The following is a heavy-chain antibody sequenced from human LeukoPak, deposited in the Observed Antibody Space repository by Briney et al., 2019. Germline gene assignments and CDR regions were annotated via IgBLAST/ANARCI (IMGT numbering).Heavy chain of an antibody. CDR2: IYGGGSGST. Sequence: GGSLRLSCVASGFTFSKYTMSWVRQAPGKGLEWVSGIYGGGSGSTFYAESVKGRFTISRDNSKNTLYLQMNSLRDEDTAIYYCAEDFTPDGIWDIDYWGRGTLITVSS. D-gene: IGHD1-20*01. J-gene: IGHJ4*02. CDR1: GFTFSKYT. V-gene: IGHV3-23*01. CDR3: AEDFTPDGIWDIDY.